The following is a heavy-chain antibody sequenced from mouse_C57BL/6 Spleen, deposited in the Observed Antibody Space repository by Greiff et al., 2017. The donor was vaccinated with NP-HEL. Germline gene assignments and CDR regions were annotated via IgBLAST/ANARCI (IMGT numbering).Heavy chain of an antibody. D-gene: IGHD4-1*01. CDR3: ARYQTGTGGYFDY. CDR1: GYTFTSYT. CDR2: ITPSSGYT. J-gene: IGHJ2*01. V-gene: IGHV1-4*01. Sequence: QVHVKQSGAELARPGASVKMSCKASGYTFTSYTMHWVKQRPGQGLEWIGYITPSSGYTKYNQKFKDKATLTADKSSSTAYMQLSSLTSEDSAVYYCARYQTGTGGYFDYWGQGTTLTVSS.